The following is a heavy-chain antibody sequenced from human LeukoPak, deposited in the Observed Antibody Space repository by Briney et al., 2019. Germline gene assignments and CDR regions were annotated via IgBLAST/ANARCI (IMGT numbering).Heavy chain of an antibody. J-gene: IGHJ4*02. CDR1: GGSFSGYY. CDR3: ARANDVLLWFGELVGYFDY. CDR2: INHSGST. D-gene: IGHD3-10*01. Sequence: SETLSLTCAVYGGSFSGYYWSWIRQPPGKGLEWIGEINHSGSTNYNPSLKSRVTISVDTSKNQFSLKLSSVTAADTAVYYCARANDVLLWFGELVGYFDYWGQGTLVTVSS. V-gene: IGHV4-34*01.